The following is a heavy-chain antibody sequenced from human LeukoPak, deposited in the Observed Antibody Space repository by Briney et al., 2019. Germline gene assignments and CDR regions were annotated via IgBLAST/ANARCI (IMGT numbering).Heavy chain of an antibody. CDR2: VYDNGIT. V-gene: IGHV4-59*12. CDR1: GGSMSRYY. Sequence: PSETLSLTCTVSGGSMSRYYWSWIRQPPGKGLEWIGYVYDNGITSYNPSLKSRVTISADTSKNQFSLKLSSVTAADTAVYYCARVGAVAGVDYWGQGTLVTVSS. D-gene: IGHD6-19*01. J-gene: IGHJ4*02. CDR3: ARVGAVAGVDY.